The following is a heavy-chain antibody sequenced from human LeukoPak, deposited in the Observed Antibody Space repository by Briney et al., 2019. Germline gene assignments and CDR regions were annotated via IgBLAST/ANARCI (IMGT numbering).Heavy chain of an antibody. CDR1: GFTFSSYG. V-gene: IGHV3-33*01. CDR3: ARDPRTGIVGATTGIDY. CDR2: IWYDGSNK. J-gene: IGHJ4*02. D-gene: IGHD1-26*01. Sequence: GGSLRLSCAASGFTFSSYGMHWVRQAPGKGLEWVAVIWYDGSNKYYADSVKGRFTISRDNSKNTLYLQMNSLRAEDTAVYYCARDPRTGIVGATTGIDYWGQGTLVTVSS.